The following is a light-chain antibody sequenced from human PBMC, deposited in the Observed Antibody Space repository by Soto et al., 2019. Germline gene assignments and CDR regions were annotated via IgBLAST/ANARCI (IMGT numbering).Light chain of an antibody. CDR2: DVS. V-gene: IGLV2-14*01. CDR1: SSAVGDYNY. CDR3: SSYTSSSTYV. J-gene: IGLJ1*01. Sequence: QSARTQPASVSGSPGQSLTISCTGTSSAVGDYNYVSWYQQHPGKAPKRMIFDVSNRPSGVSNRFSGSKSGNTASLTISELQAEDEADYYCSSYTSSSTYVFGTGTKVTVL.